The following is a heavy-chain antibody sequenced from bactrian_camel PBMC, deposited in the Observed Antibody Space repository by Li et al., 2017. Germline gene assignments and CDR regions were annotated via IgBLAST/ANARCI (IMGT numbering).Heavy chain of an antibody. V-gene: IGHV3S53*01. J-gene: IGHJ4*01. CDR1: GFSSVTCG. Sequence: QLVESGGGSVQAGESPKLSCLAPGFSSVTCGMDWYRQAAGKQREWVSSIAIGGSTTYADSVKGRFIISRDKAKDTVYLEMNRLKPEDTAMYVCAMRPFIRPGCGAFLDLPSGYNYWGQGTQVTVS. D-gene: IGHD1*01. CDR2: IAIGGST. CDR3: AMRPFIRPGCGAFLDLPSGYNY.